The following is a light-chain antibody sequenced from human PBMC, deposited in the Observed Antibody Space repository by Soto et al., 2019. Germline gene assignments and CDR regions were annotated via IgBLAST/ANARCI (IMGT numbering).Light chain of an antibody. Sequence: DIQMTQSPSSLSASVGDRVTITCRASQSISSYLNWYQQKPGKAPKLLIYAASSLQSGVPSRVSGSGSGTDFTLTISSLQPEDFATYYCQQSYSTPRLTFGGGTKVDIK. V-gene: IGKV1-39*01. CDR3: QQSYSTPRLT. CDR2: AAS. J-gene: IGKJ4*01. CDR1: QSISSY.